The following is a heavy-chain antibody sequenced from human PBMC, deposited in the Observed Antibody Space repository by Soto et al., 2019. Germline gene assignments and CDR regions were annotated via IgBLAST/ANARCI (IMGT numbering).Heavy chain of an antibody. CDR3: ARRDSGGFYRYFDS. D-gene: IGHD2-15*01. CDR1: GGTFSTNP. V-gene: IGHV1-69*06. J-gene: IGHJ4*02. CDR2: TGSGTGPG. Sequence: QVQLVQSGAEVKKPGSSVKVSCKASGGTFSTNPISWVLQAPGQGLEWMGGTGSGTGPGNHAQKFQGRLTITVDKSKSTVYMELSSLSSEDTAVYYCARRDSGGFYRYFDSWGQGTLVTVSS.